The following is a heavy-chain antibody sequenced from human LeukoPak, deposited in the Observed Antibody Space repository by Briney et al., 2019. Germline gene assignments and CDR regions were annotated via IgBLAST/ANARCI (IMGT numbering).Heavy chain of an antibody. CDR1: GGSISSYY. V-gene: IGHV4-59*01. CDR3: ARGGSEYSSSWEYFQH. CDR2: IYYSGST. J-gene: IGHJ1*01. D-gene: IGHD6-13*01. Sequence: PSETLSLTCTVSGGSISSYYWSWIRQPPGKGLEWIGYIYYSGSTNYNPSLKSRVTISVDTSKNQFSLKLSSVTAADTAVYYCARGGSEYSSSWEYFQHWGQGTLVTVSS.